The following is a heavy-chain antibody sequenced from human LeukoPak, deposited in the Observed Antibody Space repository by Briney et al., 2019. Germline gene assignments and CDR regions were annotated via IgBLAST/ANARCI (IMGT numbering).Heavy chain of an antibody. D-gene: IGHD2-2*01. V-gene: IGHV3-9*03. CDR1: GFTFDDYG. CDR2: ISWNSGSI. J-gene: IGHJ4*02. Sequence: GGSLRLSCAASGFTFDDYGMSWVRQAPGKGLEWVSGISWNSGSIGYADSVKGRFTISRDNANNSLYLQMNSLRAEDMALYYCTKSGCSSTTCYYNSWGQGTLVTVSS. CDR3: TKSGCSSTTCYYNS.